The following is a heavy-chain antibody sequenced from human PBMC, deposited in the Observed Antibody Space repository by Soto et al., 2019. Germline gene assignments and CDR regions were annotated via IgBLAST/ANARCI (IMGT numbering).Heavy chain of an antibody. CDR2: IYHSGST. D-gene: IGHD2-8*01. CDR3: ASSGKGYCTNGVCSDDY. J-gene: IGHJ4*02. CDR1: SGSISSSNW. Sequence: VQLQESGPGLVKPSGTLSLTCAVSSGSISSSNWWSWVRQPPGKGLEWIGEIYHSGSTNYNPSLKSRVTISVDKSKNQFSLKLSSVTAADTAVYYCASSGKGYCTNGVCSDDYWGQGTLVTVSS. V-gene: IGHV4-4*02.